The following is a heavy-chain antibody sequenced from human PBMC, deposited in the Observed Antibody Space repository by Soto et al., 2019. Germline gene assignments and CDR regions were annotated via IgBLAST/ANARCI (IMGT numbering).Heavy chain of an antibody. CDR1: GGSIISSAFY. CDR3: VRPGQWFGEISN. V-gene: IGHV4-39*01. Sequence: PSETLSLTCTVSGGSIISSAFYWGWIRQPPGKGLEWIGSIFHGGNIFYNPSLKSRFTISVDGANQFSLKLSSVSAADTAVYYCVRPGQWFGEISNWGHGTLVTVPS. D-gene: IGHD3-10*01. J-gene: IGHJ4*01. CDR2: IFHGGNI.